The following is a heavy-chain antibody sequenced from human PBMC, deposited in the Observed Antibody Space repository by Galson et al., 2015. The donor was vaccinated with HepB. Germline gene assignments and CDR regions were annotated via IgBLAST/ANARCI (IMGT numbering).Heavy chain of an antibody. J-gene: IGHJ5*02. CDR2: IYYSGGT. V-gene: IGHV4-59*01. Sequence: ATLSLTCTVAGGSISSYYWSWIRQPPGKGLEWIGYIYYSGGTNYNPSLKSRVTISVDTSKNQFSLKLSSVTAADTAVYYCARVAAGNNWFDPWGQGTLVTVSS. CDR3: ARVAAGNNWFDP. CDR1: GGSISSYY. D-gene: IGHD6-13*01.